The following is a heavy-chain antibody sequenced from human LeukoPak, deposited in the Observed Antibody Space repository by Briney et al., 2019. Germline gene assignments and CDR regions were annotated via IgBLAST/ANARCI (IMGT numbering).Heavy chain of an antibody. J-gene: IGHJ5*02. CDR1: GYTFRRYG. CDR2: ISPYNGNT. Sequence: ASVKVSCKASGYTFRRYGIIWVRQAPGQGHDWMGWISPYNGNTNYAQNLQGRLTLTTDTPTSKAYMDLRSPRYHDTGVYYCLRSGGSGDYLTIVHPWGQGTLVTVSS. CDR3: LRSGGSGDYLTIVHP. D-gene: IGHD4-17*01. V-gene: IGHV1-18*01.